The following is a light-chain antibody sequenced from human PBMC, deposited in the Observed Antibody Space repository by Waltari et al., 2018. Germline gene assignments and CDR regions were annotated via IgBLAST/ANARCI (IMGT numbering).Light chain of an antibody. Sequence: DIQMTQSPSSLSASVGDKVTITCRASQGISSWLAWYQQKPGKAPKLLIYAASSLQSGVPSRFSGSGSATYYTLTISSLQPEDFATYYCQHGYNTPWTFGQGTKVEIK. J-gene: IGKJ1*01. V-gene: IGKV1-12*01. CDR3: QHGYNTPWT. CDR1: QGISSW. CDR2: AAS.